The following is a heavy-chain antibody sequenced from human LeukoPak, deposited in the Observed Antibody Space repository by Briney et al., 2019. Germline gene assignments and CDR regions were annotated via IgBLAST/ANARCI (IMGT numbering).Heavy chain of an antibody. D-gene: IGHD3/OR15-3a*01. J-gene: IGHJ4*02. Sequence: SETLPLTCTVSGDSISTSNSYWGWIRQPPGKGLEWIGSIYYSGNTYYNASLKSRVTISVDTSKNQFSLKFTSVTAADTAVYYCARQTGSGLFILPGGQGTLVTVSS. V-gene: IGHV4-39*01. CDR1: GDSISTSNSY. CDR3: ARQTGSGLFILP. CDR2: IYYSGNT.